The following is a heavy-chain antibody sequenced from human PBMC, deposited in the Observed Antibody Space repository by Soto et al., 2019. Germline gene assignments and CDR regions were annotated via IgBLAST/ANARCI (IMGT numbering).Heavy chain of an antibody. CDR2: INPNSGGT. D-gene: IGHD3-3*01. J-gene: IGHJ6*02. V-gene: IGHV1-2*04. Sequence: ASVKVSCKASGYTFTGYYMHWVRQAPGQGLEWMGWINPNSGGTNYAQKFQGWVTMTRDTSISTAYMELSRLRSDDTAVYYCARTARRGFGVVHIGPSCYCCMDVWGQGTTVTVSS. CDR1: GYTFTGYY. CDR3: ARTARRGFGVVHIGPSCYCCMDV.